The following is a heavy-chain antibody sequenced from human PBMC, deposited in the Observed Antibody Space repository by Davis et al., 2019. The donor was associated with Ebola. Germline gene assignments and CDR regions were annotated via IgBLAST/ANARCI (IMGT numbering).Heavy chain of an antibody. D-gene: IGHD2-21*01. CDR2: IQYDGSNQ. CDR1: GFTFSGLG. J-gene: IGHJ4*02. CDR3: AREAPSCGGDCLDY. V-gene: IGHV3-30*02. Sequence: PGGSLRLSCATSGFTFSGLGMYWARQAPGKGLEWVAFIQYDGSNQYYADSVKGRFAISRDNAKNSLYLQMNSLRAEDTAVYYCAREAPSCGGDCLDYWGQGTLVTVSS.